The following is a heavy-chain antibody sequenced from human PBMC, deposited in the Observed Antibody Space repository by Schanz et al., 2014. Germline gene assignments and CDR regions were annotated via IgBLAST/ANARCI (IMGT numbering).Heavy chain of an antibody. CDR2: INGDGSST. Sequence: VQLVESGGGLVKPGDSLRLSCAASGFTFSSYWMHWVRQVPGKGPFWVSRINGDGSSTLYAASVKGRFTISRDNAKNTLYLQMNSLRPEDTAVYYCAKYGGELGVSFESWGQGTLVTFSS. J-gene: IGHJ4*02. CDR3: AKYGGELGVSFES. D-gene: IGHD7-27*01. CDR1: GFTFSSYW. V-gene: IGHV3-74*02.